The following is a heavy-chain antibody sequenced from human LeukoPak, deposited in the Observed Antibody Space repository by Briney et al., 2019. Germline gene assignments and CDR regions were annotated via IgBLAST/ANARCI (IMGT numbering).Heavy chain of an antibody. CDR2: VYSSGST. V-gene: IGHV4-59*01. CDR3: ARVFDSGSQAYFYYMDV. Sequence: SETLSLTCNVSGGSIRGYYWSWIRQPPGKGLEWIGYVYSSGSTNYNPSLKSRVTMSVDTSKNQFSLKVSSVTAADTAVYYCARVFDSGSQAYFYYMDVWGKGTTVTIFS. D-gene: IGHD3-10*01. J-gene: IGHJ6*03. CDR1: GGSIRGYY.